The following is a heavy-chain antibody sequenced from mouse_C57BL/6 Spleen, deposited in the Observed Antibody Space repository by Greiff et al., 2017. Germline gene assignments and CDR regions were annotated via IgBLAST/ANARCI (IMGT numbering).Heavy chain of an antibody. Sequence: EVQLQQSGPELVKPGASVKMSCKASGYTFTDYNMHWVKQSHGKSLEWIGYINPNNGGTSYNQKFKGKATLTVNKSSSTAYMELRSLTSEDSAVYYCAIYYYGSSRYYYAMDYWGQGTSVTVSS. CDR1: GYTFTDYN. CDR3: AIYYYGSSRYYYAMDY. CDR2: INPNNGGT. V-gene: IGHV1-22*01. J-gene: IGHJ4*01. D-gene: IGHD1-1*01.